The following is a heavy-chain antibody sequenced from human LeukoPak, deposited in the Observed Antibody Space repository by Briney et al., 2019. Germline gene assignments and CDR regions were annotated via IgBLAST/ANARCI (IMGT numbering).Heavy chain of an antibody. D-gene: IGHD4-11*01. CDR3: AREGVTKYYFDY. Sequence: SETLSLTCTVSGGSISSYYWSWIRQPPGKGLEWIGYIYYSGSTDYSPSLKSRVTISVDTSKNQFSLKLSSVTAADTAVYYCAREGVTKYYFDYWGQGTLVTVSS. J-gene: IGHJ4*02. CDR2: IYYSGST. CDR1: GGSISSYY. V-gene: IGHV4-59*01.